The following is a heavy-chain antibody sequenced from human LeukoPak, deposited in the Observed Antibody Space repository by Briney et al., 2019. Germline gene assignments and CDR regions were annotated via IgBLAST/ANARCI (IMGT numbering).Heavy chain of an antibody. CDR3: ARDSKFGVY. CDR1: GFTFSSYN. Sequence: PGGSLRLSCEASGFTFSSYNMHWVRQAPGKGLEWVTFIWDDGNDKHYADSVKGRFTISRDNSKNTLYLQMNSLRVEDTAVYYCARDSKFGVYWGQGTLVTVSS. D-gene: IGHD3-16*01. CDR2: IWDDGNDK. J-gene: IGHJ4*02. V-gene: IGHV3-30*02.